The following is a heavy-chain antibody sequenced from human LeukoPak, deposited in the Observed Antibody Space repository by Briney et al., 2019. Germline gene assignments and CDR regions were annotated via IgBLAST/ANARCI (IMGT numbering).Heavy chain of an antibody. CDR2: IYYSGST. CDR1: GGSTSSYY. Sequence: SETLSLTCTVSGGSTSSYYWSWIRQPPGKGLEWIGYIYYSGSTNCNPSLKSRVTISVDTSKNQFSLKLSSVTAADTAVYYCAGQVENLYYFDYWGQGTLVTVSS. D-gene: IGHD1-1*01. V-gene: IGHV4-59*01. CDR3: AGQVENLYYFDY. J-gene: IGHJ4*02.